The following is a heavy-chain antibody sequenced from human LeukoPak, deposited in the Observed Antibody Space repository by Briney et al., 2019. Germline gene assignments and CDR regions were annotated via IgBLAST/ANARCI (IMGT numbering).Heavy chain of an antibody. D-gene: IGHD3-10*01. CDR1: GFLVSSTY. V-gene: IGHV3-53*01. CDR3: ARIVQGPAYYCDSGSHDAFDI. J-gene: IGHJ3*02. CDR2: IYRGGST. Sequence: GGSLRLSCAASGFLVSSTYMTWVRQAPGEGLEWVSVIYRGGSTYYADSVKGRFTISRDISKNTLYLQMNSLRAEDTAVYYCARIVQGPAYYCDSGSHDAFDIWGQGTVVTVSS.